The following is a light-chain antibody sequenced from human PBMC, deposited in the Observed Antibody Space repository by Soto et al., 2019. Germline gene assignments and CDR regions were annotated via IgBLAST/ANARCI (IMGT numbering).Light chain of an antibody. CDR2: DAA. CDR1: QSVSSY. V-gene: IGKV3-11*01. CDR3: QQRSNWRTWT. J-gene: IGKJ1*01. Sequence: EIVLTQSPATLSLSPGERATLSCRASQSVSSYLAWYQQKPGQAPRLLIYDAANRATGIPARFSGSGSGTDFTLTISSLEPEDFAVYYCQQRSNWRTWTFGQGIKVEIK.